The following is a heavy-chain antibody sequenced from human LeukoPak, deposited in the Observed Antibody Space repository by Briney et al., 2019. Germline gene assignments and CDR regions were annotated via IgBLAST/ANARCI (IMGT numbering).Heavy chain of an antibody. D-gene: IGHD2-2*01. CDR1: GFTFSSYG. Sequence: GGSLSLSCAASGFTFSSYGMHWVRQAPGKGLEWVAIIWYDGNHKYYVDSVKGRFTISRDNSKNTLYLQMDSLRAEDTAVYYCAKAPKRYCTSASCRGYFDYWGQGTLVTLSS. J-gene: IGHJ4*02. CDR2: IWYDGNHK. CDR3: AKAPKRYCTSASCRGYFDY. V-gene: IGHV3-33*06.